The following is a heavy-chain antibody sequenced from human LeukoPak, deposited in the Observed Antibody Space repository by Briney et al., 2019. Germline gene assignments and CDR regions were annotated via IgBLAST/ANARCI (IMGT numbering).Heavy chain of an antibody. CDR1: GYTFTSYG. D-gene: IGHD7-27*01. CDR3: ARDLTSTGGYYYYGMDV. Sequence: GASVKVSCKASGYTFTSYGISWVRQAPGQGLEWMGIINPSGGSTSYAQKFQGRVTMTRDTSTSTVYMELSSLRSEDTAVYYCARDLTSTGGYYYYGMDVWGQGTTVTVSS. V-gene: IGHV1-46*01. J-gene: IGHJ6*02. CDR2: INPSGGST.